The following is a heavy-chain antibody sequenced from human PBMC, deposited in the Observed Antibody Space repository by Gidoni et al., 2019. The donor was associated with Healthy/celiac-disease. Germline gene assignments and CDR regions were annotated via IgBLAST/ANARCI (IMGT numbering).Heavy chain of an antibody. CDR2: INPNRGGT. V-gene: IGHV1-2*06. D-gene: IGHD2-8*02. Sequence: QVQLVQSGAEVTKPGASVKVSSQASGYTFTGYYMHWVRQAPGQGLEWMGRINPNRGGTNYAQKFQGRVTMTRDTSISTAYMELSRLRSDDTAVYYCARICTGGVCWDYWGQGTLVTVSS. CDR3: ARICTGGVCWDY. J-gene: IGHJ4*02. CDR1: GYTFTGYY.